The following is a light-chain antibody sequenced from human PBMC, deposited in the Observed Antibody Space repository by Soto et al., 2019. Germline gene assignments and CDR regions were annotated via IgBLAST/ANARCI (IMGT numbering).Light chain of an antibody. J-gene: IGKJ1*01. CDR2: DAS. CDR3: QQYYHYRR. V-gene: IGKV1-5*01. CDR1: QSISSS. Sequence: DIQMTQSPSALSASVGDTVTITCRASQSISSSLAWYQQRPGKAPKLLIYDASTLESGVPSRFSGSGSGAAFTLTITSLRPDDSATYFCQQYYHYRRFGQGTTVEIK.